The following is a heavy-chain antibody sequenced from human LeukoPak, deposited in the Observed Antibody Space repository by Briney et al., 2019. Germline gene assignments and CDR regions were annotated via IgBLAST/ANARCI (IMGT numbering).Heavy chain of an antibody. CDR1: GFSFSSFW. Sequence: PGGSLRLSWAASGFSFSSFWMHWARQAPGKGRVWVSGIKSDGAGTSYVDSVKGRFTISRDNAKNTLDLQMNSLRAEDTAVYYCARGGYGAYMGWGQGMLVTVSS. J-gene: IGHJ4*02. V-gene: IGHV3-74*01. CDR2: IKSDGAGT. D-gene: IGHD4-17*01. CDR3: ARGGYGAYMG.